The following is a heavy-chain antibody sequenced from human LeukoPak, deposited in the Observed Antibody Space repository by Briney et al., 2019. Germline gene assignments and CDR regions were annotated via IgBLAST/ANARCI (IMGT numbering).Heavy chain of an antibody. V-gene: IGHV4-61*02. D-gene: IGHD2-15*01. CDR2: IYTSGST. Sequence: PSETVSLPCTVSGGSISSGSYYWSWIRQPAGKGLEWIGRIYTSGSTNYNPSLKSRVTISLDTSKNQFSLKLSSVTAADTAVYYCARDAPTAYCIGGTCYFDYWGQGTLVTVSS. J-gene: IGHJ4*02. CDR1: GGSISSGSYY. CDR3: ARDAPTAYCIGGTCYFDY.